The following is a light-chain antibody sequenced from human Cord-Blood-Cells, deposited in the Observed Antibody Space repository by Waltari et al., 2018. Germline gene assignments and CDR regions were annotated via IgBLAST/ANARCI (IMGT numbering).Light chain of an antibody. CDR3: SSYAGSNNWV. Sequence: QSALTQPPSASGSPGQSVTLSCTGTSSEVGGYNYVSWDQQHPGKAPKLMIYEVSKRPSGVPDRFSGSKSGNTASLTVSGLQAEDEADYYCSSYAGSNNWVFGGGTKLTVL. CDR1: SSEVGGYNY. J-gene: IGLJ3*02. V-gene: IGLV2-8*01. CDR2: EVS.